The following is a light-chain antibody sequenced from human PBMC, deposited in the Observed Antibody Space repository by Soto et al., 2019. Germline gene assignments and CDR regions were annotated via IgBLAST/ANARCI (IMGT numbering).Light chain of an antibody. V-gene: IGKV1-39*01. J-gene: IGKJ1*01. CDR2: DAS. Sequence: DIQMTQSPSSLSASVGDRVTITCRASQSISSYLNWYQKNPGKDPKLLIHDASSLQSGVPSRFSGSGSGTDFDLTINSLQIEEFATIYCQQTYTTPWTFGQGTKLEIK. CDR3: QQTYTTPWT. CDR1: QSISSY.